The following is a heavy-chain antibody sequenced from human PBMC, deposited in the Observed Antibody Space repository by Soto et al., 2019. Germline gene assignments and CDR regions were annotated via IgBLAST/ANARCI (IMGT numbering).Heavy chain of an antibody. D-gene: IGHD3-10*01. CDR1: GGSISSGGYY. Sequence: SETLSLTCTVSGGSISSGGYYWSWIRQHPGKGLEWIGYIYYSGSTYYNRSLKSRVTISVDTSKNQFSLKLSAVTDADTAVYYGAGSALWFGESGILNLFDPWGQGTLVTVSS. J-gene: IGHJ5*02. CDR3: AGSALWFGESGILNLFDP. CDR2: IYYSGST. V-gene: IGHV4-31*03.